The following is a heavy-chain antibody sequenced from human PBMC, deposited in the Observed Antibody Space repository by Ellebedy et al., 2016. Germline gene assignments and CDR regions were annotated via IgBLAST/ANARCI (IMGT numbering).Heavy chain of an antibody. V-gene: IGHV4-59*01. CDR2: IYYSGTT. CDR1: GGSISSYY. CDR3: ARVVWQQPVSYAFDI. J-gene: IGHJ3*02. Sequence: SETLSLTCTVSGGSISSYYWSWIRQPPGKGLEWVGYIYYSGTTNYNPSLKSRVTISLDTSKTQFSLKLSSVTAADTAVYYCARVVWQQPVSYAFDIWGQGTMVTVSS. D-gene: IGHD6-13*01.